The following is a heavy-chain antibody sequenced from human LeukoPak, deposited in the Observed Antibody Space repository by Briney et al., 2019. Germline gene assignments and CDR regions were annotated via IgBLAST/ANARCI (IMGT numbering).Heavy chain of an antibody. CDR1: GGSFSGYY. Sequence: SETLSLTCAVYGGSFSGYYWSWVRQPPGKGLEWIGEINHSGSTNYNPSLKSRVTISVDTSKNHFSLKLSSVTAADTAAYYCARGRARYSSGWDYWGQGTLVTVSS. CDR2: INHSGST. CDR3: ARGRARYSSGWDY. D-gene: IGHD6-19*01. J-gene: IGHJ4*02. V-gene: IGHV4-34*01.